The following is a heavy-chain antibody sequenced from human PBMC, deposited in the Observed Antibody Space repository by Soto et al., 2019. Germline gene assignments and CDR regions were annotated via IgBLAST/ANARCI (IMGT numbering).Heavy chain of an antibody. CDR3: ARGSEAWFDP. J-gene: IGHJ5*02. CDR1: GGSISSYF. Sequence: SETLSLTCTVSGGSISSYFWSWIRQPPGKGLEWIGYVYSTEITNYNPSLKSRVAMSIDTSKNQFSLKVRSVTAADTAVYYCARGSEAWFDPWGQGTLVTVSS. CDR2: VYSTEIT. V-gene: IGHV4-59*01.